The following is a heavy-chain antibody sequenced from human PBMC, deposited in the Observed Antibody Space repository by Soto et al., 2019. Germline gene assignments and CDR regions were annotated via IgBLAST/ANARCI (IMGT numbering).Heavy chain of an antibody. CDR2: ISYDGSNK. Sequence: GGSLRLSCAASGFTFSSYAMHWVRQAPGKGLEWVAVISYDGSNKYYADSVKGRFTISRDNSKNTLYLQMNSLRAEDTAVYYCARDLMSPYYYYYGMDVWGQGTTVTVSS. J-gene: IGHJ6*02. V-gene: IGHV3-30-3*01. D-gene: IGHD3-9*01. CDR3: ARDLMSPYYYYYGMDV. CDR1: GFTFSSYA.